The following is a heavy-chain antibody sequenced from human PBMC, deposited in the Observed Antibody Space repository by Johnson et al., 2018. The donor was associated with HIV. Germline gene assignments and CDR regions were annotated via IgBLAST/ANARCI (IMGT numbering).Heavy chain of an antibody. CDR1: GFTVSSNY. V-gene: IGHV3-7*01. CDR2: IKQDGSNK. Sequence: VQLVESGGGLVQPGGSLRLSCAASGFTVSSNYMSWVRQAPGKGLEWVANIKQDGSNKYYADSVKGRFTISRDNSKNTLYLQMNSLRVEDTAVYYCAKVAVATAAGGVALDIWGPGTMVTVS. D-gene: IGHD6-13*01. CDR3: AKVAVATAAGGVALDI. J-gene: IGHJ3*02.